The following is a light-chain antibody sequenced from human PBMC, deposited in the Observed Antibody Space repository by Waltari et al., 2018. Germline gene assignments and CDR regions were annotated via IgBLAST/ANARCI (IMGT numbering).Light chain of an antibody. CDR2: WAS. V-gene: IGKV4-1*01. CDR3: QQFYSTPYT. Sequence: DIVMTQSPDSLAVSLGESATINFKSSQSVLYSSNNLNYLAWYQQKPGQPPKLLIYWASTRESGVPDRFSGSGSGTDFTLTISSLQAEDVAVYYCQQFYSTPYTFGQGTKLEIK. CDR1: QSVLYSSNNLNY. J-gene: IGKJ2*01.